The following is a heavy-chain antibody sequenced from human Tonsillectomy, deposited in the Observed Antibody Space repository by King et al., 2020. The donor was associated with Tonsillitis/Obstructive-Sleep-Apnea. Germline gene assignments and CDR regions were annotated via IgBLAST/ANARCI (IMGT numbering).Heavy chain of an antibody. CDR2: IYYSGST. J-gene: IGHJ4*02. D-gene: IGHD2-2*02. CDR3: ASEGMSYPRGFDY. V-gene: IGHV4-59*08. CDR1: GGSISSYY. Sequence: QLQESGPGLVKPSETLSLTCTVSGGSISSYYWSWIRQPPGKGLEWIGYIYYSGSTNYNPSLKSRVTISVDTSKNQFSLKLRSVTAADTAVYYCASEGMSYPRGFDYWGQGTLVTVSS.